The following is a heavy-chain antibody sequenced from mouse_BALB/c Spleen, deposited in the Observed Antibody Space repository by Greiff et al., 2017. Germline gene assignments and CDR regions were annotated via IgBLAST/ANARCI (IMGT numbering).Heavy chain of an antibody. CDR3: ANYYGSSSWYFDV. D-gene: IGHD1-1*01. V-gene: IGHV3-6*02. CDR1: GYSITSGYY. J-gene: IGHJ1*01. Sequence: ESGPGLVKPSQSLSLTCSVTGYSITSGYYWNWIRQFPGNKLEWMGYISYDGSNNYNPSLKNRISITRDTSKNQFFLKLNSVTTEDTATYYCANYYGSSSWYFDVWGAGTTVTVSS. CDR2: ISYDGSN.